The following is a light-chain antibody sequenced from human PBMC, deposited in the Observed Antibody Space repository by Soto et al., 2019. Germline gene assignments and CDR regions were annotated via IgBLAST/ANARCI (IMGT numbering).Light chain of an antibody. CDR1: SSDVGGYNS. J-gene: IGLJ2*01. Sequence: QSALTQPPSASGSPGQSVTISCTGPSSDVGGYNSVSWYQQHPGRAPKLIIYEVFKRPSGVPDRFSGSKSDNTASLTVSGLQAEDEADYYCSSYAAGNSFVVFGGGTKVTVL. CDR2: EVF. V-gene: IGLV2-8*01. CDR3: SSYAAGNSFVV.